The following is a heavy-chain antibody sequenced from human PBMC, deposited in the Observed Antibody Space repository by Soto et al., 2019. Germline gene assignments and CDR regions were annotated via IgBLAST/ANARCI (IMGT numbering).Heavy chain of an antibody. V-gene: IGHV3-23*01. J-gene: IGHJ6*02. CDR1: GFTFSSYA. Sequence: EVQLLESGGGLVQPGGSLRLSCAASGFTFSSYAMSWVRQAPGKGLEWVSAISGGGGSTYYADSVKGRFTISRDNSKNTLYLQMNSLRAEDTAVYYCAKDHSTGQGLGNYDGMDVWGQGTTVTVSS. D-gene: IGHD4-4*01. CDR2: ISGGGGST. CDR3: AKDHSTGQGLGNYDGMDV.